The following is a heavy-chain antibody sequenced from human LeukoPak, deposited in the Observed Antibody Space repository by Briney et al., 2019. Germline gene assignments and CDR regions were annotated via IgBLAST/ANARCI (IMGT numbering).Heavy chain of an antibody. Sequence: GASLRLSCAASGFTFSTYAMTLVLQSPGKELQWVSDISDSGGRKYYAHSVKGRFTISRDNSKNPVYLEMNSLRAEDTAIYYCAKDKGYCSSDVCYPPYGMDVWGQGTTVTVSS. CDR1: GFTFSTYA. D-gene: IGHD2-15*01. CDR2: ISDSGGRK. J-gene: IGHJ6*02. CDR3: AKDKGYCSSDVCYPPYGMDV. V-gene: IGHV3-23*01.